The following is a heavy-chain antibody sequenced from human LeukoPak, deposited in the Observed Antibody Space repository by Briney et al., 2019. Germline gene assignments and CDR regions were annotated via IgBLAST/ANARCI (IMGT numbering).Heavy chain of an antibody. Sequence: PGGSLRLSCAASGFTFSSYWMHWVRQAPGKGLVWVSRINSDGNSTSYADSVKGRFTISRDSAKNTLYLQMNSLRGEDTVVYYCAREVSQLVRDLDYWGQGTLVTVSS. V-gene: IGHV3-74*01. J-gene: IGHJ4*02. D-gene: IGHD6-6*01. CDR3: AREVSQLVRDLDY. CDR1: GFTFSSYW. CDR2: INSDGNST.